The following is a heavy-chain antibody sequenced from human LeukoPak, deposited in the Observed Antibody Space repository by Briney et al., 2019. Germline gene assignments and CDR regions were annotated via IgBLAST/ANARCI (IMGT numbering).Heavy chain of an antibody. J-gene: IGHJ4*02. CDR1: GYTFTSYW. CDR2: IYPGDSDT. V-gene: IGHV5-51*01. D-gene: IGHD3-10*01. Sequence: GGSLQISGQSSGYTFTSYWIGGVRQVPGKGLEWMGIIYPGDSDTRYSPSFQGQVTISADKSISTAYLQWSSLKASDTAMYYCAIKYSGEFDYWGQGTLVTVSS. CDR3: AIKYSGEFDY.